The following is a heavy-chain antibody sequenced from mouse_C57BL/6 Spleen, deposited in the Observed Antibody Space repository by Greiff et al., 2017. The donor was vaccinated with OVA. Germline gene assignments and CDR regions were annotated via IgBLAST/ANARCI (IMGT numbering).Heavy chain of an antibody. V-gene: IGHV1-15*01. J-gene: IGHJ3*01. CDR2: IDPETGGT. D-gene: IGHD2-4*01. Sequence: QVHVKQSGAELVRPGASVTLSCKASGYTFTDYEMHWVKQTPVHGLEWIGAIDPETGGTAYNQKFKGKAILTADKSSSTAYMELRSLTSEDSAVYYCTRTYDYDGAWFAYWGQGTLVTVSA. CDR1: GYTFTDYE. CDR3: TRTYDYDGAWFAY.